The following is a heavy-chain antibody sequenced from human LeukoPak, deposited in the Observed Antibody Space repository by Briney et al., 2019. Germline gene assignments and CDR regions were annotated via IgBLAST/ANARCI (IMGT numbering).Heavy chain of an antibody. Sequence: ASVKVSCKVSGYTLTELSMHWVRQAPGKGLEWMGCFDPEDGETIYAQKFEGRVTMTEDTSTDTAYMELSSLRSEDTAVYYCETFAMVRGVLIGPHGFDPWGQGTLVTVSS. J-gene: IGHJ5*02. D-gene: IGHD3-10*01. CDR2: FDPEDGET. V-gene: IGHV1-24*01. CDR3: ETFAMVRGVLIGPHGFDP. CDR1: GYTLTELS.